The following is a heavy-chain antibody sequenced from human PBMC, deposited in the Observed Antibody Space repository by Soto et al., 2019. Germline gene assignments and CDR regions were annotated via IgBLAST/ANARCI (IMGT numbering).Heavy chain of an antibody. CDR3: ATSYYNFWSGYYLVYFDY. J-gene: IGHJ4*02. D-gene: IGHD3-3*01. Sequence: SETLSLTCAVYGGSFSGYYWSWIRQPPGKGLEWIGEINHSGSTNYNPSVKSRVTISVDTYKKQFSLKLSSVTAADTAVYYCATSYYNFWSGYYLVYFDYWGQGTLVTVSS. CDR1: GGSFSGYY. CDR2: INHSGST. V-gene: IGHV4-34*01.